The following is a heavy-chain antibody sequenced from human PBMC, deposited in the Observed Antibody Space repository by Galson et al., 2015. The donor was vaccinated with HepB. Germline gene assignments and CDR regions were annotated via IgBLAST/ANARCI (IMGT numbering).Heavy chain of an antibody. D-gene: IGHD2-2*01. CDR1: GFTFSTYV. Sequence: SLRLSCAASGFTFSTYVMSWVRQAPGKGLEWVSSISGSGDATYYADSVKGRFTVSRDNSKSTLHLQMNSLRTEDKAVYYCAKGPQLPASRSYYFYGMGVWGQGTTVAISS. CDR3: AKGPQLPASRSYYFYGMGV. V-gene: IGHV3-23*01. CDR2: ISGSGDAT. J-gene: IGHJ6*02.